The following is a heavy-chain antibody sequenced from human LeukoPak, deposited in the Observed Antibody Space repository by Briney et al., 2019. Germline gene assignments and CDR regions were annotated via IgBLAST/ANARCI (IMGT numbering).Heavy chain of an antibody. CDR2: IYSDGSSY. D-gene: IGHD1-26*01. J-gene: IGHJ4*02. CDR1: GFTASNNY. CDR3: ARGGGIYGLWDY. V-gene: IGHV3-74*03. Sequence: GGSLRLSCAASGFTASNNYMSWVRQAPGKGLVWVSRIYSDGSSYTADSVKGRFTISRDNAKDTLYLQMNSLIVEDTAVYYCARGGGIYGLWDYWGQGTLVTVSS.